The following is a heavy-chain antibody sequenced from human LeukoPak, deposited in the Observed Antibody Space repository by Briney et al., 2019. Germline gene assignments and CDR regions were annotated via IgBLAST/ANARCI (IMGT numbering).Heavy chain of an antibody. CDR1: GFTFSSHA. Sequence: GGSLRLSCAASGFTFSSHAMSWVRQAPGEGREWVSGISGSAGSTHYADSVKGRFTISRDNSKNTLYLQMNSLRAEDTAVYYCAKDQGHYYGSGSYTSTDVWGQGTTVTVSS. CDR2: ISGSAGST. J-gene: IGHJ6*02. V-gene: IGHV3-23*01. CDR3: AKDQGHYYGSGSYTSTDV. D-gene: IGHD3-10*01.